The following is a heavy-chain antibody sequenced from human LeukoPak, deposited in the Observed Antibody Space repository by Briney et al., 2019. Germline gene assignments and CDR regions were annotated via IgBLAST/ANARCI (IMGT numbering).Heavy chain of an antibody. CDR3: AEDPKVGPGILDY. Sequence: GGSLRLSCAASGFTFSSYGMHWVRQAPGKGLEWVAFVRYDGGNKYYADSVKGRFTISRDNSKNTLYLQMNSLRAEDTAVYYCAEDPKVGPGILDYWGQGTLVTVSS. V-gene: IGHV3-30*02. CDR1: GFTFSSYG. J-gene: IGHJ4*02. CDR2: VRYDGGNK. D-gene: IGHD3-16*01.